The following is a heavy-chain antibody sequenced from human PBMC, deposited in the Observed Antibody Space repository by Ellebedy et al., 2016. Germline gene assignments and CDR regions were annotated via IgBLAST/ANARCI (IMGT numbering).Heavy chain of an antibody. CDR1: GFTLNNYA. CDR2: ITGETGTT. CDR3: VTERSGSFPD. Sequence: RGSLRLSCAASGFTLNNYAMTWIRQAAGEGLEWVSAITGETGTTYYADSVKGRFTISRDNSRNTLYLQMDSLKTEDTALYYCVTERSGSFPDWGQGTLVTVSS. D-gene: IGHD1-26*01. V-gene: IGHV3-23*01. J-gene: IGHJ4*02.